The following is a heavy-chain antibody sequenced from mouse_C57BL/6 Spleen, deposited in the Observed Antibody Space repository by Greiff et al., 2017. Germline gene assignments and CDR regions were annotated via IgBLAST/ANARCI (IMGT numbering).Heavy chain of an antibody. J-gene: IGHJ2*01. CDR3: AKTEAFDY. Sequence: VKLQESGPGLVAPSQSLSITCTVSGFSFTSYGVSWVRQPPGQGLEWLGVIWGDGSTNYHSALISRLTISKDNSKSQVCLKLNSLQTDDTATYYCAKTEAFDYWGQGNTLTVSS. CDR1: GFSFTSYG. CDR2: IWGDGST. V-gene: IGHV2-3*01.